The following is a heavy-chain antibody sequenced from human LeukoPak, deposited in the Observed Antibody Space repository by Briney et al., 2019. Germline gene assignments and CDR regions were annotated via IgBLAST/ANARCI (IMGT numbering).Heavy chain of an antibody. J-gene: IGHJ4*02. Sequence: PSETLSLTCAVYGGSISGYYWSWIRQPPGKGLEWIREINHSGSTNYNPSPKSRVTISVDTSKNQFSLKLSSVTAADTAVYYCARGLGSRYYDSISLAYWGQGTLVTVSS. CDR2: INHSGST. CDR3: ARGLGSRYYDSISLAY. CDR1: GGSISGYY. D-gene: IGHD3-22*01. V-gene: IGHV4-34*01.